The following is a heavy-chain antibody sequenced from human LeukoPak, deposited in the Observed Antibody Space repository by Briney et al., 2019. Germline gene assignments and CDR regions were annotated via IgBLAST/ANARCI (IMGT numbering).Heavy chain of an antibody. CDR1: GFTFSDYA. CDR2: ISDDGIKK. Sequence: GGSLRLSCAASGFTFSDYAMHWVRQAPGKGLEWVAIISDDGIKKYYADSKKGRFTISRDNSKNTLYLQMNSLRAEDTAVYYCARAHNWKYGSFDFWGQGTLVTVSS. J-gene: IGHJ4*02. V-gene: IGHV3-30*07. D-gene: IGHD1-7*01. CDR3: ARAHNWKYGSFDF.